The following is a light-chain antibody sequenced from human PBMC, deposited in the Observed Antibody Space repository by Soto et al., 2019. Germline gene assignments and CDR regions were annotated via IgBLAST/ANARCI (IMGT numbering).Light chain of an antibody. CDR1: SSDVGGYTY. CDR3: TAYTSSSTPYV. J-gene: IGLJ1*01. V-gene: IGLV2-14*01. Sequence: QSVLTQPASVSGSPGQSITISCAGTSSDVGGYTYVSWYQQHPGKAPKPMIYDVSNRPSGVSNRFSGSKSGHTASLTISGLQDEDEADYYCTAYTSSSTPYVFGGRTKVTVL. CDR2: DVS.